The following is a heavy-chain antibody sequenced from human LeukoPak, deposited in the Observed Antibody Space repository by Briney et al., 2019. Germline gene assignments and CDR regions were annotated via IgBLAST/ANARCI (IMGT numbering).Heavy chain of an antibody. D-gene: IGHD2-8*01. J-gene: IGHJ4*02. V-gene: IGHV3-30*18. CDR2: ISKDGSDK. CDR1: GFTFISYG. CDR3: AKEYDGY. Sequence: GGSLRLSCAASGFTFISYGMHWVRQAPGKGLEWVAVISKDGSDKKYADSVKGRFIISRDNSRSTLYLQMNSLRAEDTAVYYCAKEYDGYWGQGTLVTVSS.